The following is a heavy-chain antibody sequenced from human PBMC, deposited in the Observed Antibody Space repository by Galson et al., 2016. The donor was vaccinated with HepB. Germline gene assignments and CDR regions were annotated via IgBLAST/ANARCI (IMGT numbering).Heavy chain of an antibody. V-gene: IGHV2-5*01. CDR3: AHTTFTEGWFDP. Sequence: PALVKPTQTLTLTCTFSGFSLSTSGVGVGWIRQPPGKALEWLAVIFWNDDKRYRPSLKSRLTIAKDTSKNHVVLTMTNMDPVDTAPYYSAHTTFTEGWFDPWGQGTLVTVSS. J-gene: IGHJ5*02. CDR2: IFWNDDK. CDR1: GFSLSTSGVG. D-gene: IGHD1-1*01.